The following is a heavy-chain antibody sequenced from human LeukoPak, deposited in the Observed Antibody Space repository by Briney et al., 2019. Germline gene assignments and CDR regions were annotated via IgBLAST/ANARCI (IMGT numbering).Heavy chain of an antibody. CDR2: IYYSGST. Sequence: SETLSLTCTVSGGSISSYYWSWIRQPPGKGLEWIGYIYYSGSTNYNPSLKSRVTISVDTSKNQFSLKLSSVTAADTAVYYCAGGPDVVVVPAAMLGDQHWFDPWGQGTLVTVSS. D-gene: IGHD2-2*01. J-gene: IGHJ5*02. CDR3: AGGPDVVVVPAAMLGDQHWFDP. V-gene: IGHV4-59*01. CDR1: GGSISSYY.